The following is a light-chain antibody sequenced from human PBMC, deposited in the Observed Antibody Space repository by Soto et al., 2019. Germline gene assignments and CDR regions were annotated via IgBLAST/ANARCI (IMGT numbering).Light chain of an antibody. CDR1: QSVSSD. CDR3: QQYNNWPWT. V-gene: IGKV3-15*01. CDR2: DAS. Sequence: EIVLTQSPGTLSVSPGERATLSRRASQSVSSDLAWYQQKPGQAPRLLIYDASTRATGISARFSGSGSGTEFTLTISSLQSEDFAFYYCQQYNNWPWTFGQGTKVDIK. J-gene: IGKJ1*01.